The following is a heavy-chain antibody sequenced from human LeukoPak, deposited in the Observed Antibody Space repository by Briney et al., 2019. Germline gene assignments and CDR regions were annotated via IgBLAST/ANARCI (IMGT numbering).Heavy chain of an antibody. CDR3: ARGLPGGHYNYYYMDV. Sequence: ASVKVSCKASGGTFSSYTISWVRQAPGQGLEWMGRIIPILGIANYAQKFQGRVTITADKSTSTAYMELSSLRSEDTAVYYCARGLPGGHYNYYYMDVWGKGTTVTVSS. J-gene: IGHJ6*03. CDR1: GGTFSSYT. D-gene: IGHD2-15*01. V-gene: IGHV1-69*02. CDR2: IIPILGIA.